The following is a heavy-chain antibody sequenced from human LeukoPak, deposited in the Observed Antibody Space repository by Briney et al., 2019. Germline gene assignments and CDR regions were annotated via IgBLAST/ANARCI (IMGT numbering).Heavy chain of an antibody. V-gene: IGHV1-2*02. CDR2: INPNSGAT. Sequence: ASVKVSCKASGYTFTGYYMHWVRQAPGQGLEWMGWINPNSGATNSAQRFQGRVTMTRDTSISTAYLELSRLRSDDTAVYYCARGWAAAGGDYWGQGTLVTVSS. CDR1: GYTFTGYY. CDR3: ARGWAAAGGDY. J-gene: IGHJ4*02. D-gene: IGHD6-13*01.